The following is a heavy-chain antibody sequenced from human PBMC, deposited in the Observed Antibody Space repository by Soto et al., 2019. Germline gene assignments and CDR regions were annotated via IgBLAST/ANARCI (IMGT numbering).Heavy chain of an antibody. D-gene: IGHD6-19*01. CDR2: IRSKANSYAT. CDR3: TRFAYSSGWYFDY. Sequence: EVQLVQSGGGLVQPGGSLKLSCAASGFSFSGSAMHWVRQASGKGLEWVGRIRSKANSYATEYGASVQGRFTISRDDSKNTAYLQINSLETEDTAVYYCTRFAYSSGWYFDYWGQGTLVTVSS. J-gene: IGHJ4*02. CDR1: GFSFSGSA. V-gene: IGHV3-73*01.